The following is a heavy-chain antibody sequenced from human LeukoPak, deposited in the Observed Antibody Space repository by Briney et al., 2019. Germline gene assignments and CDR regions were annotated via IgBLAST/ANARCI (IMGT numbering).Heavy chain of an antibody. J-gene: IGHJ4*02. V-gene: IGHV3-23*01. CDR3: AKDQGGSSYDY. Sequence: GGSLRLSCAASGFTFSSYGMSWVRQAPGKGLEWVSAISGSGGSTYYADSVKGRFTISRDNSKNTLYLQMDSLTAEDTAVYYCAKDQGGSSYDYWGRGTLVTVSS. CDR1: GFTFSSYG. D-gene: IGHD5-18*01. CDR2: ISGSGGST.